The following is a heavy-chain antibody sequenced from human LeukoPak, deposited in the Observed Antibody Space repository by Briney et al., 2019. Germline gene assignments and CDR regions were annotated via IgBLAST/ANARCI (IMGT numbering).Heavy chain of an antibody. CDR2: IYYGGST. Sequence: PSETLSLTCTVSGGSISSYYWSWIRQPPGKGLEWIGYIYYGGSTNYNPSLKSRVTISVDRSKNQLSLKLSSVTAADTAVYYCAREGSGGDSSGYYSFDPWGQGTLVTVSS. CDR1: GGSISSYY. J-gene: IGHJ5*02. CDR3: AREGSGGDSSGYYSFDP. V-gene: IGHV4-59*12. D-gene: IGHD3-22*01.